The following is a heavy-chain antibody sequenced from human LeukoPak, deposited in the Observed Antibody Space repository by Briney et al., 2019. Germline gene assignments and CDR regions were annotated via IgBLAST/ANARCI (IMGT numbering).Heavy chain of an antibody. J-gene: IGHJ4*02. CDR3: AYDFWSGPFDY. D-gene: IGHD3-3*01. Sequence: SETLSLTCAVYGGSFSGYYWSWIRQPPGKGLEWIGEINHSGSTNYNPSLKSRVTISVDTSKNQFSLKLSSVTAADTAVYYRAYDFWSGPFDYWGQGTLVTVSS. CDR2: INHSGST. CDR1: GGSFSGYY. V-gene: IGHV4-34*01.